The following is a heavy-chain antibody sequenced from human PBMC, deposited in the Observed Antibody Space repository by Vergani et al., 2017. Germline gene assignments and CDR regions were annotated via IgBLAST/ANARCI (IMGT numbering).Heavy chain of an antibody. Sequence: EVQLVESGGGLVKPGGSLRLSCAASGFTFSSYSMNWVRQAPGKGLEWVSSISSSSSYIYYADSVKGRFTISRDNAKNSLYLKMKSLRAEDTAVYYCARSSLVATINHYYYYYGMDVWGQGTTVTVSS. V-gene: IGHV3-21*01. CDR3: ARSSLVATINHYYYYYGMDV. CDR1: GFTFSSYS. J-gene: IGHJ6*02. D-gene: IGHD5-12*01. CDR2: ISSSSSYI.